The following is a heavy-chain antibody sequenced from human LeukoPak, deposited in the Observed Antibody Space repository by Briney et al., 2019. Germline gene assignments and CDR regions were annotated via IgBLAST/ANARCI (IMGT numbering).Heavy chain of an antibody. V-gene: IGHV4-34*01. Sequence: SETLSLTCAVYGGSFSGYYWSWIRQPPGKGLEWIGEINHSGSTNYNPSLKSRVTISVDTSKNQSSLKLSSVTAADTAVYYCAVSSYTGGLDYWGQGTLVTVSS. D-gene: IGHD3-16*02. CDR3: AVSSYTGGLDY. CDR1: GGSFSGYY. CDR2: INHSGST. J-gene: IGHJ4*02.